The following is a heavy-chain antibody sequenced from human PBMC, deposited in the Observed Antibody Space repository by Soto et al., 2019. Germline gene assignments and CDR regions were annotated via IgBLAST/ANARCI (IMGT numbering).Heavy chain of an antibody. CDR2: INPNSGGT. CDR3: ARGSELPPGYGSHP. Sequence: GASENVSCKASGYTFTGYYMPWVLQGPGQGLEWMGWINPNSGGTNYAQKIQGRVTMTRDTSISTAYMELSRLRSDDTAVYYSARGSELPPGYGSHPWGQATFV. J-gene: IGHJ5*02. D-gene: IGHD1-26*01. V-gene: IGHV1-2*02. CDR1: GYTFTGYY.